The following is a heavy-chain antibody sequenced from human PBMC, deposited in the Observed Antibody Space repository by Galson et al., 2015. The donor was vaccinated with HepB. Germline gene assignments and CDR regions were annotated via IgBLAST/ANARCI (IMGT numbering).Heavy chain of an antibody. J-gene: IGHJ4*02. Sequence: SLRLSCAASGFTFSTYAMNWVRQAPRKGLEWVSTISGSGSNTLYADSVKGRFTISRDSTKNTLYLPMSSLRAEDTAVYYCAKGIWEYYDNRVFDSWGQGTLVTVSS. CDR3: AKGIWEYYDNRVFDS. CDR2: ISGSGSNT. D-gene: IGHD3-22*01. V-gene: IGHV3-23*01. CDR1: GFTFSTYA.